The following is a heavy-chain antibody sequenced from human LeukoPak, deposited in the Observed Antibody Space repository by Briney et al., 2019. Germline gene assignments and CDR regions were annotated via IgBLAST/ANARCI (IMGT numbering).Heavy chain of an antibody. CDR2: IHYSGST. CDR1: GGSISSYY. J-gene: IGHJ4*02. Sequence: PSETLSLTCTVSGGSISSYYWSWIRQSPGKGLEWIAYIHYSGSTNYNPSLRSRVTISIDTSKNQFSLKLNSVSAADTAVYYCAGGGEQLGFFDYWGQGTLVTVSS. V-gene: IGHV4-59*01. CDR3: AGGGEQLGFFDY. D-gene: IGHD6-6*01.